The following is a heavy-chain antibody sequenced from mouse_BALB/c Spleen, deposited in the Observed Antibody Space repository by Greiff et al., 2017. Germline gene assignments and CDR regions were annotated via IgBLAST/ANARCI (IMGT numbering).Heavy chain of an antibody. CDR3: ARRGSYYFDY. J-gene: IGHJ2*01. V-gene: IGHV1-7*01. Sequence: VQVVESGAELAKPGASVKMSCKASGYTFTSYWMHWVKQRPGQGLEWIGYINPSTGYTEYNQKFKDKATLTADKSSSTAYMQLSSLTSEDSAVYYCARRGSYYFDYWGQGTTLTVSS. CDR2: INPSTGYT. CDR1: GYTFTSYW.